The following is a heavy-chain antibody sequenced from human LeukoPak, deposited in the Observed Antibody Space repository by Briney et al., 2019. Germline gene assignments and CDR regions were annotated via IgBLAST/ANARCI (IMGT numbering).Heavy chain of an antibody. D-gene: IGHD3-10*01. V-gene: IGHV3-11*01. J-gene: IGHJ4*02. CDR2: ISSSGSTI. CDR3: ARDAVTMVRGVNY. CDR1: GFTFSDYY. Sequence: PGGSLRLSCAASGFTFSDYYMSWVRQAPGKGLEWVSYISSSGSTIYYADSVEGRFTISRDNAKNSLYLQMNSLRAEDTAVYYCARDAVTMVRGVNYWGQGTLVTVSS.